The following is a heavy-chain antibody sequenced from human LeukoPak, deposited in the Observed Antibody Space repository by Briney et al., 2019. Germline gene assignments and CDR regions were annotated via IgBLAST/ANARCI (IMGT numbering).Heavy chain of an antibody. V-gene: IGHV4-4*07. J-gene: IGHJ5*02. CDR2: IHSSGST. Sequence: SETLSLTCTVSGGPMNNNYWSWIRQPAGKGLEWVGRIHSSGSTNYNPSLKSRVTMSVDTSKNQFSLKLSSVTAADTALYYCARGTLRLGDLSLSNYFDPWGQGTLVTVSS. CDR1: GGPMNNNY. D-gene: IGHD3-16*02. CDR3: ARGTLRLGDLSLSNYFDP.